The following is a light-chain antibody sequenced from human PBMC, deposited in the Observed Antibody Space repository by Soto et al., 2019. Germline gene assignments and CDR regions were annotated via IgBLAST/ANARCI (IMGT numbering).Light chain of an antibody. Sequence: EIVMTQSPATLSLSPGERAALSCRASQGISSELAWYQQKPGQPPRLLIYGASTRATGVPARFTGSGSGSGLTLPIRRMPAEDFAVYYLSPGPHLALTFGQGTRLEI. CDR3: SPGPHLALT. CDR1: QGISSE. J-gene: IGKJ2*01. V-gene: IGKV3-15*01. CDR2: GAS.